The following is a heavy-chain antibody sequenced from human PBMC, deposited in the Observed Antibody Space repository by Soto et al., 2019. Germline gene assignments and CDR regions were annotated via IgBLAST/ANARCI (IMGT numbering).Heavy chain of an antibody. CDR1: GFTFSSYV. CDR3: AKDRRGAYCSGGTCYSPDY. V-gene: IGHV3-23*01. J-gene: IGHJ4*02. D-gene: IGHD2-15*01. Sequence: EVQLWESGGGFVQPGGSLRLSCAVSGFTFSSYVMSWVRQAPGKGLEWVSAISGTGGTYYADSVKGRFTISRDNSKNALYLQMNSLRDEDTAVYYCAKDRRGAYCSGGTCYSPDYWGQGTLVIAS. CDR2: ISGTGGT.